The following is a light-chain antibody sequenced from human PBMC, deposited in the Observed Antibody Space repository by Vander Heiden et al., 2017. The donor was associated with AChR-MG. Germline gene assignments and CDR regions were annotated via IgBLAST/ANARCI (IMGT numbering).Light chain of an antibody. CDR3: QQRSNGGT. V-gene: IGKV3-11*01. CDR2: DAS. J-gene: IGKJ4*01. CDR1: QSVTSY. Sequence: EIVLTQSPATLSLSPGERATLSCMASQSVTSYLAWYQQKPGQAPRLLIYDASNRATGIPARFSGSGSGTDFTLTISSLEPEDFAVYYCQQRSNGGTFGGGTKVEIK.